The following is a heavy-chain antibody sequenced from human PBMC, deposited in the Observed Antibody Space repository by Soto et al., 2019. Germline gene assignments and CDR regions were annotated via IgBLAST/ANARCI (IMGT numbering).Heavy chain of an antibody. CDR1: GYTFSRYG. J-gene: IGHJ4*02. V-gene: IGHV1-18*01. D-gene: IGHD3-22*01. CDR3: ARESSGYVHHFDY. Sequence: QIQLVQSGAEVKKPGASVKVSCKASGYTFSRYGLSWVRQAPGQGLEWMGWITAYNGNTIYPQKFQGRVFMTTDTYTSTAYMELRSLKSDDTAIYYCARESSGYVHHFDYWGQGTLVTVSS. CDR2: ITAYNGNT.